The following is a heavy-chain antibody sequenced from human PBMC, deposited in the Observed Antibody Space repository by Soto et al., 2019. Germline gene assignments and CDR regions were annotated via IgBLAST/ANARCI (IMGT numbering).Heavy chain of an antibody. Sequence: QVQLQESGPGQVKPSQTLSLTCTVSGGSISSGDYYWSWIRQPPGKGLEWIGYIYYSGSTYYNPSLKSRVTISVDTSKNQFSLKLSSVTAADTAVYYCARDRTIFGVVIDYYYYGMDVWGQGTTVTVSS. J-gene: IGHJ6*02. V-gene: IGHV4-30-4*01. CDR3: ARDRTIFGVVIDYYYYGMDV. D-gene: IGHD3-3*01. CDR1: GGSISSGDYY. CDR2: IYYSGST.